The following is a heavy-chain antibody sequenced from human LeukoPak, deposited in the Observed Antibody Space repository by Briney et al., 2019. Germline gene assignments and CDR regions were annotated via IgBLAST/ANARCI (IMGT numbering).Heavy chain of an antibody. D-gene: IGHD3-10*01. Sequence: GGSLRLSCAASGFTFSSYSMNWVRQAPGKGLEWVSSISSSSSYIYYADSVKGRFTISRDNAKNSLYQQMNSLRAEDTAVYYCARDLPQGPYYYGSGSPRDWFDPWGQGTLVTVSS. V-gene: IGHV3-21*01. CDR1: GFTFSSYS. CDR2: ISSSSSYI. CDR3: ARDLPQGPYYYGSGSPRDWFDP. J-gene: IGHJ5*02.